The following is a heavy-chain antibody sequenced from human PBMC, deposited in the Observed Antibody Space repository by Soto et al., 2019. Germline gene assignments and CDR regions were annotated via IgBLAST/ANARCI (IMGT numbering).Heavy chain of an antibody. D-gene: IGHD3-22*01. Sequence: QLQLQESGPGLVKPSETLSLTCTVSGGSISSSSYYWGWIRQPPGKGLEWIGSIYYSGSTYYNPSLRSRVTISVDTSKNQFFLKLSSVTAADTAVYYCARGYYDSSGSDYWGQGTLVTVSS. J-gene: IGHJ4*02. CDR3: ARGYYDSSGSDY. CDR1: GGSISSSSYY. V-gene: IGHV4-39*01. CDR2: IYYSGST.